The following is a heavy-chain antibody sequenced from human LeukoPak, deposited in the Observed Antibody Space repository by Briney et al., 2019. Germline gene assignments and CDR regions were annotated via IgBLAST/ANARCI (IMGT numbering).Heavy chain of an antibody. CDR2: ISGSGGST. V-gene: IGHV3-23*01. D-gene: IGHD5-12*01. J-gene: IGHJ4*02. CDR1: GFTFSSYA. CDR3: ARLPGYSGYDWYFDY. Sequence: GGSLRLSCAASGFTFSSYAMSWVRQAPGKGLEWVSAISGSGGSTYYADSVKGRFTISRDNAKNSLYLQMNSLRAEDTAVYYCARLPGYSGYDWYFDYWGQGTLVTVSS.